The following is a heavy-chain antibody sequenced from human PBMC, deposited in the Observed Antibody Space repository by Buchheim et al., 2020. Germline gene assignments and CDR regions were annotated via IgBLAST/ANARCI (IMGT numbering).Heavy chain of an antibody. J-gene: IGHJ4*02. Sequence: QVQLQESGPGLVKPSGTLSLTCAVSGGSISSSNWWSWVRQHPGKGLEWIGYIYYSGSTYYNPSLKSRVTISVDTSKNQFSLKLSSVTAADTAVYYCARAITIFGVVADYWGQGTL. V-gene: IGHV4-4*02. CDR3: ARAITIFGVVADY. CDR2: IYYSGST. CDR1: GGSISSSNW. D-gene: IGHD3-3*01.